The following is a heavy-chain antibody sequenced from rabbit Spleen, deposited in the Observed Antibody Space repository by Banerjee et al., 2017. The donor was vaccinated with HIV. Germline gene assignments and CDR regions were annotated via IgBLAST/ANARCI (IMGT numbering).Heavy chain of an antibody. CDR3: ARGSAAMTMVITGYYLNL. CDR1: GFSFSSSYY. CDR2: SHTSSGGTT. Sequence: QSLEESGGDLVKPGASLTLTCTASGFSFSSSYYMCWVRQAPGKGLEYISHTSSGGTTYYASWAKGRFTISKTSSTTVTLQMTSLTAADTATYFCARGSAAMTMVITGYYLNLWGPGTLVTVS. V-gene: IGHV1S40*01. D-gene: IGHD2-1*01. J-gene: IGHJ4*01.